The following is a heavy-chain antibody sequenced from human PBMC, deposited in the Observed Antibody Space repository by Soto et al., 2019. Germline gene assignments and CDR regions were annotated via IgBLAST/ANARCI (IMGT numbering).Heavy chain of an antibody. Sequence: GGSLRLSCAASGFTFSSYGMHWVRQAPGKGLEWVAVISYDGGNKYYADSVRGRFTISRDNSKNTLYLQMNSLRADDTAVYYCAKAAATYFCSGGYCYNYYFDSWGQGTLVTVSS. CDR2: ISYDGGNK. V-gene: IGHV3-30*18. CDR1: GFTFSSYG. J-gene: IGHJ4*02. CDR3: AKAAATYFCSGGYCYNYYFDS. D-gene: IGHD2-15*01.